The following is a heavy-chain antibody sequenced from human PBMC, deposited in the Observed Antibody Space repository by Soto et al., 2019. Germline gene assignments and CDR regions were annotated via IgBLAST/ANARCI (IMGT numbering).Heavy chain of an antibody. D-gene: IGHD6-19*01. CDR2: IISSSSTI. CDR3: ARDDSSGGAFDI. Sequence: EVQLVESGGGSVQPGGSLRLSCAASGFTFSSYSMNWVRQAPGKGLEWVSYIISSSSTIYYADSVKGRFTISRDNAKNSLDLQMNSLRAEDTAVYYCARDDSSGGAFDIWGQGTMVTVSS. J-gene: IGHJ3*02. CDR1: GFTFSSYS. V-gene: IGHV3-48*01.